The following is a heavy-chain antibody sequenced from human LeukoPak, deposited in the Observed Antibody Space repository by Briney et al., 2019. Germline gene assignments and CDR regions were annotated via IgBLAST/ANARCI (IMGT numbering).Heavy chain of an antibody. J-gene: IGHJ4*02. CDR3: ARDSATYYDILTGYPPPGGFDY. V-gene: IGHV1-46*01. CDR2: INPSGDST. Sequence: ASVKVSCKASGYTFTSYYMHWVRQAPGQGLEWMGIINPSGDSTSYAQRFQGRVTMTRDTSTSTVYMDLSSLRSEDTAVYYCARDSATYYDILTGYPPPGGFDYWGQGTLVTVSS. D-gene: IGHD3-9*01. CDR1: GYTFTSYY.